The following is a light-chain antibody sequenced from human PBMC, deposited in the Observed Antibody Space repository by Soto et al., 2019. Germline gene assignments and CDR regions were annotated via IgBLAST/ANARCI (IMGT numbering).Light chain of an antibody. J-gene: IGLJ1*01. CDR2: EVS. V-gene: IGLV2-18*01. Sequence: QSVLTPPPSVSGSPGQSVPISCTGTSTDFVSYNRVSWYQQPPGTAPKLMIYEVSKRPSGVPDRFSGSKSGNTASLTISGLQAADEADYYCSLYTSENAYVFGTGTKVTVL. CDR3: SLYTSENAYV. CDR1: STDFVSYNR.